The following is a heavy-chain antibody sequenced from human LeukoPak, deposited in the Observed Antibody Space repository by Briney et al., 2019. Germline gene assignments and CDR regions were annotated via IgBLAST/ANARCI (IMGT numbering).Heavy chain of an antibody. CDR3: ATSEFGELSFDY. Sequence: SETLSLTCTVSGGSISSGGYYWSWIRQHPGKGLEWIGYIYYSGSTYYNPSLKSRVTISVDTSKNQFSLKLSSVTAADTAVYYSATSEFGELSFDYWGQGTLVTVSS. CDR2: IYYSGST. D-gene: IGHD3-10*01. V-gene: IGHV4-31*03. J-gene: IGHJ4*02. CDR1: GGSISSGGYY.